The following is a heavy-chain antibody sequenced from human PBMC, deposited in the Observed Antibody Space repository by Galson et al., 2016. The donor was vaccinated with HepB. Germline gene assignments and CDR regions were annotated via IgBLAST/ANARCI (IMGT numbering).Heavy chain of an antibody. CDR1: GYMFISYG. D-gene: IGHD3-16*01. CDR2: ISTFNGKT. J-gene: IGHJ6*03. V-gene: IGHV1-18*04. CDR3: ARGVGGVGDYSEGYYYHYYMDV. Sequence: SVKVSCKASGYMFISYGISWVRQAPGQGLEWMGWISTFNGKTDFARKFQGRVTMTTDTSTNTALMDLRSLRSDDTAVYYCARGVGGVGDYSEGYYYHYYMDVWDTGTTVTVTS.